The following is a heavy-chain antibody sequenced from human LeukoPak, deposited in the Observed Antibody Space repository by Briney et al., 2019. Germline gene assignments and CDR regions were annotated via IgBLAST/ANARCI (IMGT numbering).Heavy chain of an antibody. CDR3: ARQLLERGRIGSEPHIYYYYYGMDV. V-gene: IGHV1-2*04. CDR1: GYTFTSYG. Sequence: ASVKVSCKASGYTFTSYGISWVRQAPGQGLEWMGWINPNSGGTNYAQKFQGWVTMTRDTSISTAYMELSRLRSDDTAVYYCARQLLERGRIGSEPHIYYYYYGMDVWGQGTTVTVSS. CDR2: INPNSGGT. D-gene: IGHD1-1*01. J-gene: IGHJ6*02.